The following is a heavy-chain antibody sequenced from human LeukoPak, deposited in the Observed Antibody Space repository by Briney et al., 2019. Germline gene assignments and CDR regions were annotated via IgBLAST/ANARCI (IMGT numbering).Heavy chain of an antibody. Sequence: SETLSLTCTVSGGSISSYYWSWIRQPAGKGLEWIGRIYTSGSTNYNPSLKSRVTMSVDTSKNQFSLKLSSVTAADTAVYYCARDLAAAGTPNWFEPWGQGTLVTVSS. D-gene: IGHD6-13*01. CDR1: GGSISSYY. CDR3: ARDLAAAGTPNWFEP. CDR2: IYTSGST. V-gene: IGHV4-4*07. J-gene: IGHJ5*02.